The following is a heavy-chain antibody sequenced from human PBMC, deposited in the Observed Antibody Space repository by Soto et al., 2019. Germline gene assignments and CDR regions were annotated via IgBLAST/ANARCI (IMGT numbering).Heavy chain of an antibody. D-gene: IGHD6-19*01. Sequence: PGGSLCLSCAASGFTFSTFGRHWVRQAPGKGLEWVALISYDGSNKYYADSVKGRFTISRDKSKNTLYLQMNSLRAEDAAVYYCAKDRGWSSADLDYWGQGTLVTVSS. CDR1: GFTFSTFG. CDR2: ISYDGSNK. V-gene: IGHV3-30*18. CDR3: AKDRGWSSADLDY. J-gene: IGHJ4*02.